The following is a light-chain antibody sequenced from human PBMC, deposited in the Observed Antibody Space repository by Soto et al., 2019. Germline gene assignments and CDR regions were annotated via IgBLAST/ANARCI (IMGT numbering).Light chain of an antibody. CDR1: SSDVGGYNY. V-gene: IGLV2-8*01. J-gene: IGLJ2*01. CDR3: SSYAGSNNYVL. CDR2: EVS. Sequence: QSALTQPASVSGSPGQSITISCTGTSSDVGGYNYVSWYQHHPGKAPKLMIYEVSKRPSGVPDRFSGSKSGNTASLTVSGLQAEDEADYYCSSYAGSNNYVLFGGGTKVTVL.